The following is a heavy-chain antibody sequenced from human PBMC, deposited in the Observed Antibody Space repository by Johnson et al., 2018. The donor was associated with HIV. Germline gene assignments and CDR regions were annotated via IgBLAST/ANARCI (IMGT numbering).Heavy chain of an antibody. V-gene: IGHV3-20*04. CDR1: GFIFDDYG. D-gene: IGHD6-13*01. J-gene: IGHJ3*02. Sequence: VQLVESGGGVVRPGGSLRLSCAASGFIFDDYGMTWVRQVPGKGLEWVSGISWNSGSIGYADSVRGRFTISRDNAKNTLYLKMNSLGAEDTAVYYCVRRPFGAAPGADTFDIWGQGTMVTVSS. CDR2: ISWNSGSI. CDR3: VRRPFGAAPGADTFDI.